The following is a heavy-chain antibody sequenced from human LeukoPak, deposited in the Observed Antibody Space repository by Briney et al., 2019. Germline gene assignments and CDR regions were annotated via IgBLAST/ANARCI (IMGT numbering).Heavy chain of an antibody. CDR1: GGSTSSYY. Sequence: SETLSLTCTVSGGSTSSYYWSWIRQPPGKGLEWIGYIYYSGSTNYNPSLKSRVTISVDTSKNQFSLKLSSVTAADTAVYYCARVFYRLGEYYFDYWGQGTLVTVSS. D-gene: IGHD3-10*01. CDR3: ARVFYRLGEYYFDY. V-gene: IGHV4-59*01. CDR2: IYYSGST. J-gene: IGHJ4*02.